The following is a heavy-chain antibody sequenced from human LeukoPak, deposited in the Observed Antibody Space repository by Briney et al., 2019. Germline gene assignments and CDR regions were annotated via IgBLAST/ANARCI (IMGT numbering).Heavy chain of an antibody. Sequence: ASVKVSCKASGYTFTSYGTSWVRQAPGQGLEWMGWINPNSGGTNYAQKFQGRVTMTGDTSIRTAYMELSSLRSDDTAEYYCASPSFETGTYYYFDYWRQGTLVTVSS. D-gene: IGHD1-26*01. V-gene: IGHV1-2*02. CDR3: ASPSFETGTYYYFDY. J-gene: IGHJ4*02. CDR1: GYTFTSYG. CDR2: INPNSGGT.